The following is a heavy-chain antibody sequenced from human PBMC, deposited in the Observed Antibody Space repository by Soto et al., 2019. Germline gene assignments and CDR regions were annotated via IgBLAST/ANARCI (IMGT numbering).Heavy chain of an antibody. J-gene: IGHJ4*02. D-gene: IGHD7-27*01. V-gene: IGHV3-7*01. Sequence: EVQLVESGGGLVQPGGSLRLSCAASGFTFSSYWMSWVRQAPGKGLEWVANIKQDGSEKYYVDSVKGRFTISRDNAKNSLYLQMNGLRAEDTAVYYCARDRGAKLTGDPLDYWGQGTLVTVSS. CDR2: IKQDGSEK. CDR3: ARDRGAKLTGDPLDY. CDR1: GFTFSSYW.